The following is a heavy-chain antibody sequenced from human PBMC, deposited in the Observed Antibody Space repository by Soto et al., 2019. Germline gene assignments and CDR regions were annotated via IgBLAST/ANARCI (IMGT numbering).Heavy chain of an antibody. CDR2: ISYGGGTT. V-gene: IGHV3-23*01. D-gene: IGHD3-22*01. J-gene: IGHJ4*02. CDR3: AKNPGYYYDSTGYHFDY. CDR1: EFTFSNYA. Sequence: GGSLRLSCAASEFTFSNYAMSWVRQAPGKGLEWVSAISYGGGTTYYADSVKGRFAISRDNSKNTLYLQMNSLRAEDTAVYYCAKNPGYYYDSTGYHFDYWGQGTLVTVSS.